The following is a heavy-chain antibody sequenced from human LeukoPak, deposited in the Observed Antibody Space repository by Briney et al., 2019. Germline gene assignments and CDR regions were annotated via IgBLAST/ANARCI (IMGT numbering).Heavy chain of an antibody. Sequence: PSETLSLTCTVSHYSISSAFYWGWIRQPPGKGLEWIGSFHYSGSTYYNPSLKSRVTISVDTSNNQFSLNLRSVTAADTAVYYCAKVAKYYYGPETYFFFEHWGQGTLVTVSS. D-gene: IGHD3-10*01. CDR1: HYSISSAFY. V-gene: IGHV4-38-2*02. CDR2: FHYSGST. J-gene: IGHJ4*02. CDR3: AKVAKYYYGPETYFFFEH.